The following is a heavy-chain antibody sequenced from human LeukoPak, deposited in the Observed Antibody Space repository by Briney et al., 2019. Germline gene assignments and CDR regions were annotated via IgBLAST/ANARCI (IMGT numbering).Heavy chain of an antibody. D-gene: IGHD4-17*01. Sequence: GGTLRLSCAASGFTFSSYGMSWVRQAAGEGLEWVSAISGSGGSTYYADCVEGRFTISRDNSKNTLYLQMNSLRAEDTAVYYCAKTTIRYYYYMDVWGKGTTVTISS. CDR3: AKTTIRYYYYMDV. CDR1: GFTFSSYG. J-gene: IGHJ6*03. V-gene: IGHV3-23*01. CDR2: ISGSGGST.